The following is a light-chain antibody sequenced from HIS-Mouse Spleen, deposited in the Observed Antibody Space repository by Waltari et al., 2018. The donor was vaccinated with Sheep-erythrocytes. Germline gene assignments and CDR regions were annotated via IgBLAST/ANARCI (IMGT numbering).Light chain of an antibody. V-gene: IGLV3-10*01. J-gene: IGLJ3*02. CDR2: EDS. CDR1: ALPKQY. CDR3: YSTDSSGNHSNWV. Sequence: SYELTQPPSVSVSPGQTARLTCSGDALPKQYAYWYQQKSGQAPVLVIYEDSKRPSGIPERFSGSSSGTMATLTISGAQVEDEADYYCYSTDSSGNHSNWVFGGGTKLTVL.